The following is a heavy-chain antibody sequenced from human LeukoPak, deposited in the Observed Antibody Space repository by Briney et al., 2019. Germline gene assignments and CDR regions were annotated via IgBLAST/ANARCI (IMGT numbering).Heavy chain of an antibody. CDR1: GFTFRDYA. Sequence: GRSLRLSCAASGFTFRDYAIHWVRQAPGKGLEWVAFISHDGYNKYYADSVKGRFTISRDNPKNTLYLQMDSLGADDTAVYYCARDRALGYSYGYMDYWGQGTLVTVPS. J-gene: IGHJ4*02. D-gene: IGHD5-18*01. CDR2: ISHDGYNK. CDR3: ARDRALGYSYGYMDY. V-gene: IGHV3-30*04.